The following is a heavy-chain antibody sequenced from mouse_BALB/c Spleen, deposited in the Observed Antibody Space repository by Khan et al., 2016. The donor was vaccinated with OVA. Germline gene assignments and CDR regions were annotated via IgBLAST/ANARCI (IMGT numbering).Heavy chain of an antibody. V-gene: IGHV1-77*01. CDR3: TREGGWGGMFDY. CDR1: GYTFTDYF. J-gene: IGHJ2*01. CDR2: IYPGSGSI. Sequence: QVQLKESGPELVKPGASVKMSCKASGYTFTDYFISWVRQRTGQGLEWIGEIYPGSGSIHYNEKFKGKATLTADKSSNKAYMQVSSLTYEASAVSFGTREGGWGGMFDYWAQGTTLTVSS. D-gene: IGHD3-3*01.